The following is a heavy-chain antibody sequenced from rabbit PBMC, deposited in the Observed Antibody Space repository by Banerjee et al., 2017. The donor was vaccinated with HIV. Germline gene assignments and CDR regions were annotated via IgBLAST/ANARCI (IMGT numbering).Heavy chain of an antibody. CDR3: TRSQVAGAWDL. CDR2: IYPHGGSA. V-gene: IGHV1S7*01. Sequence: QLVESGGGLVTLGGSLKLSCKASGIAFSPFAISWVRQAPGKGLEWIAYIYPHGGSADYASWVNGRFTLSLDNAQNTAFLQMTSLTDADTATYFCTRSQVAGAWDLWGPGTLHRL. CDR1: GIAFSPFA. D-gene: IGHD4-1*01. J-gene: IGHJ4*01.